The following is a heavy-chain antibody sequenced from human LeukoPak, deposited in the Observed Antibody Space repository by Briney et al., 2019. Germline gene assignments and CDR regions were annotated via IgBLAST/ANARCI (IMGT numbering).Heavy chain of an antibody. CDR1: GGSISSSSYY. J-gene: IGHJ3*01. V-gene: IGHV4-39*01. CDR2: IYYSGST. Sequence: SETLSLTCTVSGGSISSSSYYWGWIRQPPGKGLEWIGSIYYSGSTYYNPSLKSRVTMSVDTSKNELSLKLNSVTAVDTAVFYCARQGGEDYDSTGYQSPNDAFDVWGQGTMVTVSS. D-gene: IGHD3-22*01. CDR3: ARQGGEDYDSTGYQSPNDAFDV.